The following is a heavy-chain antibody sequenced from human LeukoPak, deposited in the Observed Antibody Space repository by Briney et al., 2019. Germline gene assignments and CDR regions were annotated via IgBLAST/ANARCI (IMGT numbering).Heavy chain of an antibody. CDR1: GFTFSSYA. V-gene: IGHV3-23*01. D-gene: IGHD6-19*01. J-gene: IGHJ6*02. Sequence: PGGSLRLSCAASGFTFSSYAMSWVRQAPEKGLEWVSAISGSGGSTYYADSVKGRFTISRDNSKNTLYLQMNSVRAEDTAVYYCAKEWAVAGTDGMDVWGQGTTVTVSS. CDR3: AKEWAVAGTDGMDV. CDR2: ISGSGGST.